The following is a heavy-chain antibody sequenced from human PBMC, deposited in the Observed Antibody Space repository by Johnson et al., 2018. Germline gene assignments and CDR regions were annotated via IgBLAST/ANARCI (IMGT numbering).Heavy chain of an antibody. Sequence: VQLVQSGGGLVKPGGSLRLSCVASGFTFSSYSMNWVRQAPGKGLEWVSSISSSSTYKWYADSVKGPFTISRDNAKNSLYLQMNSLRAEDTAVYYCARGSSGYYGMDVWGQGTTVTVSS. CDR2: ISSSSTYK. V-gene: IGHV3-21*01. J-gene: IGHJ6*02. CDR1: GFTFSSYS. D-gene: IGHD3-10*01. CDR3: ARGSSGYYGMDV.